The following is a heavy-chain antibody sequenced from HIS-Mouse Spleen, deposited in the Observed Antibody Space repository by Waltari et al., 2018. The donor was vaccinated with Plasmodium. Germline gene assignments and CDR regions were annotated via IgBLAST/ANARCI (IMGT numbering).Heavy chain of an antibody. CDR3: ASSWYWYFDL. CDR1: GFTFSSYW. V-gene: IGHV3-7*01. J-gene: IGHJ2*01. Sequence: EVQLVESGGGLVQPGGSLRLSCAASGFTFSSYWMSWVRQAPGKGLEWVANIKEDGSGKYYVDSLKGRFTISRDNAKNSLYLQMNSLRAEDTAVYYCASSWYWYFDLWGRGTLVTVSS. CDR2: IKEDGSGK. D-gene: IGHD6-13*01.